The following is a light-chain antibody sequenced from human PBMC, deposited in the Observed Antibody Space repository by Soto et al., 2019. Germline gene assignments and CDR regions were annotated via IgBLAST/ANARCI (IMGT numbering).Light chain of an antibody. CDR3: CSYAGSSAYV. CDR2: EVS. J-gene: IGLJ1*01. Sequence: LTQPASVSGSPGQSITISCTGTSSDVGSYNLVSWYQQHPGKAPKLMIYEVSKRPSGVSNRFSGSKSGNTASLIISGLQAEDEADYYCCSYAGSSAYVFGTRTKVTVL. V-gene: IGLV2-23*02. CDR1: SSDVGSYNL.